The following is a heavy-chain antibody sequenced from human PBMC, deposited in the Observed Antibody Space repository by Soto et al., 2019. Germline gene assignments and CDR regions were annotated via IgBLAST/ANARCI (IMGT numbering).Heavy chain of an antibody. J-gene: IGHJ4*02. CDR1: GGSLSGYY. CDR2: INHSGST. D-gene: IGHD7-27*01. V-gene: IGHV4-34*01. Sequence: QVQLQQWGAGLLKPSETLSLTCAVYGGSLSGYYWSSIRQPPGKGLEWIGEINHSGSTNYNPSLKSRVTISVDTSKNQFSLKLSSVTAADTAVYYCARGWGRIFDYWGQGTLVTVSS. CDR3: ARGWGRIFDY.